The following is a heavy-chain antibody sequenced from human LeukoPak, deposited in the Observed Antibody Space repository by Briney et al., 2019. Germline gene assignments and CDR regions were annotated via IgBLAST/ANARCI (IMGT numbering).Heavy chain of an antibody. CDR1: RFTFSTYS. CDR3: ARHSYPTPGIDY. CDR2: ISSSGSTI. V-gene: IGHV3-48*01. Sequence: GGSLRLSCAASRFTFSTYSMNWVRQAPGKRLEWVSYISSSGSTIYYADSVKGRFTISRDNAKNSLFLQINSLRAEDTAVYYCARHSYPTPGIDYWGQGTLVTVSS. J-gene: IGHJ4*02. D-gene: IGHD4-23*01.